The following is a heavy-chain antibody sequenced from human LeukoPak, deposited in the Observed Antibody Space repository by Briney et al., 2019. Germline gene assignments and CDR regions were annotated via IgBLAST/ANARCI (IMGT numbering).Heavy chain of an antibody. J-gene: IGHJ4*02. Sequence: SGTLSLTCAVSGGSISSNNWWSWVRQPPGKGLEWIGEIYHSGSPNYNPSLKSRVTISVDKSRNHFSLNLSSVTAADTAVYYCARVNINNWHSCDYWGQGTLVTVSS. V-gene: IGHV4-4*02. CDR3: ARVNINNWHSCDY. CDR2: IYHSGSP. D-gene: IGHD1-1*01. CDR1: GGSISSNNW.